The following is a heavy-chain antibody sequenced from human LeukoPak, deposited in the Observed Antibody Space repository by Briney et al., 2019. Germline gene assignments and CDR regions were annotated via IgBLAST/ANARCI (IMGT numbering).Heavy chain of an antibody. CDR2: INHSGST. J-gene: IGHJ5*02. D-gene: IGHD3-22*01. Sequence: PSETLSLTCAVYGGSFSDYYWSWIRQSPGKGLEWIGEINHSGSTNYNPSLKGRVTISVDTSKNQFSLKLSSVTAADTAIYYCARDPRDDSSGHHWLDPWGQGTLVTVSS. V-gene: IGHV4-34*01. CDR1: GGSFSDYY. CDR3: ARDPRDDSSGHHWLDP.